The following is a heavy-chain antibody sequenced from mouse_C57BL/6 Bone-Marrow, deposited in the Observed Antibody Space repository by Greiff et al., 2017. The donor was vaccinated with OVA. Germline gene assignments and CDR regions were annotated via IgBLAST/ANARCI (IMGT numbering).Heavy chain of an antibody. CDR2: ISSGGSYT. D-gene: IGHD1-1*01. Sequence: EVHLVESGGDLVKPGGSLKLSCAASGFTFSSYGMTWVRQTPDKRLEWVATISSGGSYTYYPDSVKGRFTISRDNAKNTLYLQMSSLKSEDTAMYYCARHVAPITTVVPWYFDVWGTGTTVTVSS. CDR3: ARHVAPITTVVPWYFDV. J-gene: IGHJ1*03. CDR1: GFTFSSYG. V-gene: IGHV5-6*01.